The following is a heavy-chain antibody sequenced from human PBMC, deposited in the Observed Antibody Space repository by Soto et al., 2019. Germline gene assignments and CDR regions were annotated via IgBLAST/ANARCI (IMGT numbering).Heavy chain of an antibody. CDR1: GFTFNTYA. CDR2: ITTSSAYI. J-gene: IGHJ5*02. Sequence: EVQLVESGGGLVKPGGSLRLSCAASGFTFNTYAMNWVRQAPGKGLEWVSSITTSSAYIYYADSLKGRITISRDNAKNSLFLQMNSLRAGDTAVYWCVRSGTARLLRHSWFDTWGQGTLVTVSS. CDR3: VRSGTARLLRHSWFDT. V-gene: IGHV3-21*01. D-gene: IGHD2-21*01.